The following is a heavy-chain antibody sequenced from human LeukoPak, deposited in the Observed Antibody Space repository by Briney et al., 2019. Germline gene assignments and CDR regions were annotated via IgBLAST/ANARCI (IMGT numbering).Heavy chain of an antibody. CDR1: GFTFSSYA. CDR3: AKGLVRGVINDY. CDR2: ISGGGGTT. J-gene: IGHJ4*02. Sequence: GGSLRLSCAASGFTFSSYAMNWVRQAPGKGLEWVSTISGGGGTTYYADSVKGRFTISRDNTKNTLYLQMNSLRAEDTAVYYCAKGLVRGVINDYWGQGTLVTVSS. D-gene: IGHD3-10*01. V-gene: IGHV3-23*01.